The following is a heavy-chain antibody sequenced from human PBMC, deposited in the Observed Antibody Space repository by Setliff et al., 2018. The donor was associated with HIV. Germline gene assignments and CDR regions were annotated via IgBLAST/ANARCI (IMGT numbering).Heavy chain of an antibody. CDR3: ARDLGAAYSYAQGRFDP. D-gene: IGHD5-18*01. V-gene: IGHV4-38-2*02. CDR2: IHQSGST. J-gene: IGHJ5*02. CDR1: GYSISRGYY. Sequence: SETLSLTCSVSGYSISRGYYWGWIRQPPGKGLEWIVSIHQSGSTYYNSSLKSRVTMSVDTSKNKFSLKLSSVTAADTAVYYCARDLGAAYSYAQGRFDPLGQGTLVTVAS.